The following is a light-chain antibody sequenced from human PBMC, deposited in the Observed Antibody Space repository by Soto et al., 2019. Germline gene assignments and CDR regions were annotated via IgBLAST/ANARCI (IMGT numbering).Light chain of an antibody. CDR3: QSYDSSISAEV. CDR2: GNS. J-gene: IGLJ1*01. Sequence: VLTQPPSVSWAPGQRVTISCTGSRSNIGTGYDVHWYQQLPGKAPKLLIYGNSTRPSGVPDRFSGSKSGTSASLAITGLQAEDEADYYCQSYDSSISAEVFGTGTKGTVL. CDR1: RSNIGTGYD. V-gene: IGLV1-40*01.